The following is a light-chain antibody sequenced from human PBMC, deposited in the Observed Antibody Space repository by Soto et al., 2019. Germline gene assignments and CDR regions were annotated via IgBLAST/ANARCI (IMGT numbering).Light chain of an antibody. V-gene: IGKV3-20*01. CDR2: GVS. Sequence: EIVLTQSPGTLSLSPGERATLSCRASQSVSSSYLAWYQQKPGQAPRLLIYGVSSRATGIPDRFSGSGSGTDFTLTINRLEPEDFAVYYCQQYDNSAITFAQGTRLEIK. J-gene: IGKJ5*01. CDR1: QSVSSSY. CDR3: QQYDNSAIT.